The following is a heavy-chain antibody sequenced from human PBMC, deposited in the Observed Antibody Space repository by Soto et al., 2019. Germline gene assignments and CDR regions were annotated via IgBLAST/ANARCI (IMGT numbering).Heavy chain of an antibody. V-gene: IGHV4-4*02. D-gene: IGHD1-20*01. CDR3: ARDGGIRYYYYYGMDV. CDR1: GGSISSSNW. CDR2: IYHSGST. J-gene: IGHJ6*02. Sequence: ASETLSLTCAVSGGSISSSNWWSWVRQPPGKGLEWIGEIYHSGSTNYNPSLKSRVTISVDKSKNQFSLKLSSVTAADTAVYYCARDGGIRYYYYYGMDVWGQGTTVTVSS.